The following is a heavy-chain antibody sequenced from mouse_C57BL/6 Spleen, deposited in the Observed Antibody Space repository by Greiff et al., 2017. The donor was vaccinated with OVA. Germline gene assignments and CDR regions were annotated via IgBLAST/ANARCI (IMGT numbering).Heavy chain of an antibody. J-gene: IGHJ4*01. D-gene: IGHD1-1*01. CDR1: GYTFTSYG. CDR2: IYPRSGNT. CDR3: ARTTTVVAEAMDY. Sequence: VQLVESGAELARPGASVKLSCKASGYTFTSYGISWVKQRTGQGLEWIGEIYPRSGNTYYNEKFKGKATLTADKSSSTAYMELRSLTSEDSAVYFCARTTTVVAEAMDYWGQGTSVTVSS. V-gene: IGHV1-81*01.